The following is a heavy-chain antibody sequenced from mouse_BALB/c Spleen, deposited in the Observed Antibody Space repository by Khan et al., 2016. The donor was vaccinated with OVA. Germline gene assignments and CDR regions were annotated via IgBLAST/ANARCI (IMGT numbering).Heavy chain of an antibody. V-gene: IGHV1S56*01. Sequence: QVRLQQSGPELVKPGALVKISCKASGYTFTAYDINWVKQRPGQGLEWIGWIYPGDGSAEYNENFKGKATLTADTSSNTAYMQLSSLTSENSAVYFCAREGLLGVALDYWGQGTSVSVSS. D-gene: IGHD1-1*01. J-gene: IGHJ4*01. CDR3: AREGLLGVALDY. CDR1: GYTFTAYD. CDR2: IYPGDGSA.